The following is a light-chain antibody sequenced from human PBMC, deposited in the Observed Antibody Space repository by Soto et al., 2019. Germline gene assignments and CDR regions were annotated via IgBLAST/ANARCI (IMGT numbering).Light chain of an antibody. CDR2: KAS. J-gene: IGKJ1*01. Sequence: DIQMTQSPSTLSASVGDRVTITCRASQSISSWLAWYQQKPGKAPKLLIYKASNLESGVPSRFSGSGSGTEFTLTISSLLPDDFATYYCQQYSPYSTWTFGQGTKVEIK. CDR3: QQYSPYSTWT. V-gene: IGKV1-5*03. CDR1: QSISSW.